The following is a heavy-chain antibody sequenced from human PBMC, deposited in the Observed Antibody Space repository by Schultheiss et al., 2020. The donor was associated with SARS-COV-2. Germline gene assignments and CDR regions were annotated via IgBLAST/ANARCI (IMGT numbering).Heavy chain of an antibody. CDR1: GFTFSSYG. V-gene: IGHV3-33*01. CDR2: IWYDGSNK. Sequence: GESLKISCAASGFTFSSYGMHWVRQAPGKGLEWVAVIWYDGSNKYYADSVKGRFTISRDNSKNTLYLQMNSLRAEDTAVYYCARSYPYQLLPKNYYYYYMDVWGKGTTVTVSS. D-gene: IGHD2-2*01. J-gene: IGHJ6*03. CDR3: ARSYPYQLLPKNYYYYYMDV.